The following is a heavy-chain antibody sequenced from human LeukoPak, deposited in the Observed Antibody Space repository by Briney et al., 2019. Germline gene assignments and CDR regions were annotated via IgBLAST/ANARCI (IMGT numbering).Heavy chain of an antibody. CDR1: GFTFSHYW. J-gene: IGHJ4*02. CDR3: ATFGSGSRGANSFDY. Sequence: PGGSLRLSCAASGFTFSHYWMTWVRQAPGKGLEWVANIKEDGSERYYVDSVKGRFTISRDNAKNSVYLQMASLRAEDTAVYYCATFGSGSRGANSFDYWGQGTLVTVSS. D-gene: IGHD3-10*01. CDR2: IKEDGSER. V-gene: IGHV3-7*05.